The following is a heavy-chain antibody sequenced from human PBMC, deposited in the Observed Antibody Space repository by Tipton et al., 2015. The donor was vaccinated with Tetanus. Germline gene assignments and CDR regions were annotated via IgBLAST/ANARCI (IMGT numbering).Heavy chain of an antibody. CDR1: GGSICINNW. V-gene: IGHV4-4*02. CDR3: ARSKLLWFGESLSGFDS. J-gene: IGHJ4*02. D-gene: IGHD3-10*01. Sequence: TLSLTCDVSGGSICINNWWSWVRQSPGKGLEWIGEIYNCGTTNYNPSLKSRVTLSLDKSKNQLYLRLTSVTAADTAVYYCARSKLLWFGESLSGFDSWGQGTLVTVSA. CDR2: IYNCGTT.